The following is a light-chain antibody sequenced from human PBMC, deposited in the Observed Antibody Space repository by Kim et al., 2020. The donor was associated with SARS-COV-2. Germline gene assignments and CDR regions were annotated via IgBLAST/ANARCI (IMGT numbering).Light chain of an antibody. CDR3: QQDHNYPRT. CDR2: AAS. V-gene: IGKV1-6*01. CDR1: QDIRND. Sequence: AIQMTQSPSSLSASVGDRVTITCRASQDIRNDLGWYQQRPGKAPRLLIFAASALQSGVPSRFSGSGSGTEFTLTINSLQPEDFATYFCQQDHNYPRTFGQGTKVEI. J-gene: IGKJ1*01.